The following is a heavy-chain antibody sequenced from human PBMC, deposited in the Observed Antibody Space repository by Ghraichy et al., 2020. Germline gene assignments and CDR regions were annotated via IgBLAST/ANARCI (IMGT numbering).Heavy chain of an antibody. CDR3: ARETRYCSGGSCYYYYYYMDV. D-gene: IGHD2-15*01. J-gene: IGHJ6*03. V-gene: IGHV3-74*01. Sequence: GSLRLSCAASGFTFSSYWMHWVRQAPGKGLVWVSRINSDGSSTSYADSVKGRFTISRDNAKNTLYLQMNSLRAEDTAVYYCARETRYCSGGSCYYYYYYMDVWGKGTTVTVSS. CDR1: GFTFSSYW. CDR2: INSDGSST.